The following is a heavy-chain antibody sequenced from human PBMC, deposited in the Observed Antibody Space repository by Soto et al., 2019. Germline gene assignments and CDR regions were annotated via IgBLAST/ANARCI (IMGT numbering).Heavy chain of an antibody. CDR3: ARAISGYSYGYFAFDY. CDR1: GGSIRNYY. J-gene: IGHJ4*02. CDR2: LYYSGST. D-gene: IGHD5-18*01. Sequence: SETLSLPCSVSGGSIRNYYWSWIRQPPGKGLEWIGYLYYSGSTNYNPSLKSRVTISVDTSKNQFSLKLNSVTAADTAVYYCARAISGYSYGYFAFDYWGQGSLVTVS. V-gene: IGHV4-59*01.